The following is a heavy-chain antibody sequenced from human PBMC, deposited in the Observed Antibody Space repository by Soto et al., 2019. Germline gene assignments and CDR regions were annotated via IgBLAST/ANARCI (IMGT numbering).Heavy chain of an antibody. J-gene: IGHJ5*02. Sequence: ASVKVSCKASGYTFTSYYMHWARQAPGQGLEWMGIINPSGGSTSYAQKFQGRVTMTRDTSTSTVYMELSSLRSEDTAVYYCARGGTMVRGVIITFLRQWFDPWGQGTLVTVSS. CDR1: GYTFTSYY. CDR3: ARGGTMVRGVIITFLRQWFDP. CDR2: INPSGGST. D-gene: IGHD3-10*01. V-gene: IGHV1-46*01.